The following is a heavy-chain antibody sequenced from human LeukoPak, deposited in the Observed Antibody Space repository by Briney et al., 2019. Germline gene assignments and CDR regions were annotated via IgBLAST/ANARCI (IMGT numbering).Heavy chain of an antibody. CDR2: IIPVFGTA. CDR1: GGTFSSYA. CDR3: ARRRLGEYYYYMDV. Sequence: SVKVSCKASGGTFSSYAISWVRQAPGQGLEWMGGIIPVFGTANYAQKFQGRVTITADESTSTAYMELSSLRSEDTAVYYCARRRLGEYYYYMDVWGKGTTVTVSS. J-gene: IGHJ6*03. V-gene: IGHV1-69*13.